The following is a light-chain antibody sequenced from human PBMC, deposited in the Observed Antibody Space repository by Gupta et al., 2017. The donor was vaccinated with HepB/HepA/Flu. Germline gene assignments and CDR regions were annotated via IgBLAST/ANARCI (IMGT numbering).Light chain of an antibody. CDR1: QDISNY. J-gene: IGKJ2*04. CDR2: DAS. V-gene: IGKV1-33*01. CDR3: QHYENLPMCI. Sequence: EIQMTQSPSSLSASVGDRVTITCQASQDISNYLNWYQEKPGNAPKLLIYDASNWKTGVPSRFSGSGFGKNVTFNSSSRHQEDLASYYCQHYENLPMCIFGQWTKLDIK.